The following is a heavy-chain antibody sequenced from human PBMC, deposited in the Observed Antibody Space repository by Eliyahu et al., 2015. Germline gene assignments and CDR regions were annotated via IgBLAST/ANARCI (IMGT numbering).Heavy chain of an antibody. J-gene: IGHJ5*02. CDR3: ARDPDIAAAGTPQFDP. CDR1: GYTFTGYY. Sequence: QVQLVQSGAEVXKPGASVKXSCKASGYTFTGYYMHWXRQAPGQGLEWMGWINPNSGGTNYAQKFQGRVTMTRDTSISTAYMELSRLRSDDTAVYYCARDPDIAAAGTPQFDPWGQGTLVTVSS. CDR2: INPNSGGT. V-gene: IGHV1-2*02. D-gene: IGHD6-13*01.